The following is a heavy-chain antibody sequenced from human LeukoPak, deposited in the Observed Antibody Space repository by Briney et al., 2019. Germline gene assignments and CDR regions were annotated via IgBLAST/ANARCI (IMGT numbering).Heavy chain of an antibody. D-gene: IGHD1-26*01. V-gene: IGHV4-39*07. CDR2: IYYSGST. CDR3: ATLTVGAIAY. Sequence: SETLSLTCTVSGGSISSSSYYWGWIRQPPGKGLEWIGSIYYSGSTYYNPSLKSRVTISVDTSKNQFSLKLSSVTAADTAVYYCATLTVGAIAYWGQGTLVTVSS. CDR1: GGSISSSSYY. J-gene: IGHJ4*02.